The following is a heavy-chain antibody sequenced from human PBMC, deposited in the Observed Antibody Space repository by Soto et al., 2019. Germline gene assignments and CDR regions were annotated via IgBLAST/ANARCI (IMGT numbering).Heavy chain of an antibody. CDR3: ARDPRITIFGVVHKSHYGMDV. CDR1: GFTFSSYA. D-gene: IGHD3-3*01. J-gene: IGHJ6*02. Sequence: PGGSLRLSCAASGFTFSSYAMHWVRQAPGKGLEWVAVISYDGSNKYYADSVKGRFTIPRDNSKNTLYLQMNSLRAEDTAVYYCARDPRITIFGVVHKSHYGMDVWGQGTTVTVSS. CDR2: ISYDGSNK. V-gene: IGHV3-30-3*01.